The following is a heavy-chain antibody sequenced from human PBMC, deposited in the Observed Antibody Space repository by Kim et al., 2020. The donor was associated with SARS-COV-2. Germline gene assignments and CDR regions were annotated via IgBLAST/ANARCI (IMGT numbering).Heavy chain of an antibody. D-gene: IGHD3-10*01. Sequence: GGSLRLSCAASGFTFSSYGMHWVRQAPGKGLEWVAVISYDGSNKYYADSVKGRFTISRDNSKNTLYLQMNSLRAEDTAVYYCAKARAIEMLWFGELSRPYGMDVWGQGTTVTVSS. J-gene: IGHJ6*02. V-gene: IGHV3-30*18. CDR3: AKARAIEMLWFGELSRPYGMDV. CDR1: GFTFSSYG. CDR2: ISYDGSNK.